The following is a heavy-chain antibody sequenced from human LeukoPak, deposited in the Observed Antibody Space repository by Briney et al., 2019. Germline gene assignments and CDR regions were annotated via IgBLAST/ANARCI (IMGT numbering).Heavy chain of an antibody. CDR3: AIREAAAGTFDY. CDR1: GGSISSYY. CDR2: IYYSGST. V-gene: IGHV4-59*01. J-gene: IGHJ4*02. D-gene: IGHD6-13*01. Sequence: SETLSLTCTVSGGSISSYYWSWIRQPPGKGLEWIGYIYYSGSTNYNPSLKSRVTISVDTSKNQFSLKLSSVTAADTAVYYRAIREAAAGTFDYWGQGTLVTVSS.